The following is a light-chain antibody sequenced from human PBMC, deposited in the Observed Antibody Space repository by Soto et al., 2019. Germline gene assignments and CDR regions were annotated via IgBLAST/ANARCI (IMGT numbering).Light chain of an antibody. CDR3: QQYADRPRT. CDR1: QIIGSA. CDR2: DAS. Sequence: EIVLTQSPATLSVSPGDRATLSCRASQIIGSAVAWYHQRSGQAPRPLIFDASIRVPTTPARCSGSVAGTEFTLTISSLESEDFAVYFCQQYADRPRTFGQGTKVDIK. V-gene: IGKV3-15*01. J-gene: IGKJ1*01.